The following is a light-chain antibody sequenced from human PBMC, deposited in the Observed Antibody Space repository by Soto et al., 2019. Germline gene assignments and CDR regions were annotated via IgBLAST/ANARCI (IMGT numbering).Light chain of an antibody. CDR3: SSYVGSSTLL. CDR2: EGS. J-gene: IGLJ2*01. CDR1: SSDVGNYNL. V-gene: IGLV2-23*01. Sequence: QSALTQPASVSGSPGQSITISCTGTSSDVGNYNLVSWYQQHPGKAPKLMIYEGSKRPSGVSNRFSGSKSGNTASLIISGLQAEDEADYYCSSYVGSSTLLFGGGTKVTVL.